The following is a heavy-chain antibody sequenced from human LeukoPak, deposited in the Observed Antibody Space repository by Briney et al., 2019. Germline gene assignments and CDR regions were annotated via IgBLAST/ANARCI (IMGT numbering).Heavy chain of an antibody. J-gene: IGHJ4*02. V-gene: IGHV4-30-4*01. CDR3: ARGGWYYFDY. Sequence: SETLSLTCTVSGGSISSGDYYWSWIRQPPGKGLEWIGYIYYSGSTYYNPSLKSRVTISVDTSKNQFSLKLSSVTAADTAMYYCARGGWYYFDYWGQGTLVTVSS. CDR2: IYYSGST. CDR1: GGSISSGDYY. D-gene: IGHD2-15*01.